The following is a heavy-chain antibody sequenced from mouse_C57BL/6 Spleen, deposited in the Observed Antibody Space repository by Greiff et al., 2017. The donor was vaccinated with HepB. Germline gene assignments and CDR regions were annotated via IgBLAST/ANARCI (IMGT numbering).Heavy chain of an antibody. CDR2: IYPGSGST. J-gene: IGHJ3*01. CDR3: ARSPPLYYGNSAWFAY. Sequence: QVQLQQPGAELVKPGASVKMSCKASGYTFTSYWITWVKQRPGQGLEWIGDIYPGSGSTNYNEKFKSKATLTVDTSSSTAYMQLSSLTSEDSAVYYCARSPPLYYGNSAWFAYWGQGTLVTVSA. D-gene: IGHD2-1*01. V-gene: IGHV1-55*01. CDR1: GYTFTSYW.